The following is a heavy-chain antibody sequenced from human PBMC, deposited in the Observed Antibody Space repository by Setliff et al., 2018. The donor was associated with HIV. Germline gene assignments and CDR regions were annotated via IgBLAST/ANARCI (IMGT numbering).Heavy chain of an antibody. CDR3: ARDVEHMMDV. V-gene: IGHV1-18*04. J-gene: IGHJ6*02. CDR2: ISTYSDET. Sequence: VASVKVSCKASGYSFINYAMNWVRQAPGQGLEWMGWISTYSDETSYAQRLQGRVTMTTDTSTSTAYMELRRLTFDDTAVYYCARDVEHMMDVWGQGTTVTVSS. CDR1: GYSFINYA.